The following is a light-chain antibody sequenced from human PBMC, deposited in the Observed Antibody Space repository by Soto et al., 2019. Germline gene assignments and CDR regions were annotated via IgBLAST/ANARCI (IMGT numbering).Light chain of an antibody. Sequence: QSVLTQPPSASGTPGQRVTISCSGSSSNIGSNTVNWYQQLPGTAPKLLIYSNNQRPSGVADRFSGSKSGTSASLAISGLQSEDEADYYCAAWDDSIVVFRGGTKLTVL. V-gene: IGLV1-44*01. J-gene: IGLJ2*01. CDR3: AAWDDSIVV. CDR1: SSNIGSNT. CDR2: SNN.